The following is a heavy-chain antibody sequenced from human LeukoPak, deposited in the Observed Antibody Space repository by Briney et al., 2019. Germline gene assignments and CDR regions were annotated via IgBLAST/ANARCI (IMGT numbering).Heavy chain of an antibody. D-gene: IGHD3-10*01. CDR1: GGSISSGGYY. CDR3: ARGRTYGSGSRGWFDP. Sequence: SETLSLTCTVSGGSISSGGYYWSWIRQHPGKGLEWIGYIYYSGSTYYNPSLKSRVTISVDTSKNQFSLKLSSVTAADTAVYYCARGRTYGSGSRGWFDPWGQGTLVTVSS. CDR2: IYYSGST. V-gene: IGHV4-31*03. J-gene: IGHJ5*02.